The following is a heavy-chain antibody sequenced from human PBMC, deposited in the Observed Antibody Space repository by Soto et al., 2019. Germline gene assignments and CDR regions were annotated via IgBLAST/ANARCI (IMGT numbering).Heavy chain of an antibody. CDR2: ISSSGSTI. CDR1: GFTFSDYY. V-gene: IGHV3-11*01. J-gene: IGHJ6*02. CDR3: AREGGRGDIVLVPAAMPGYYYGMDV. Sequence: QVQLVESGGGLVQPGGSLRLSCAASGFTFSDYYMSWIRQAPGKGLEWVSYISSSGSTIYYADSVKGRFTISRDNAKNSLYLQMNSLRAEDTAVYYCAREGGRGDIVLVPAAMPGYYYGMDVWGQGTTVTVSS. D-gene: IGHD2-2*01.